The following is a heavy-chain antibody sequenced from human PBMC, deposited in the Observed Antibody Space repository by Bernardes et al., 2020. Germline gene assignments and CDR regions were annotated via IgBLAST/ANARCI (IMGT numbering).Heavy chain of an antibody. J-gene: IGHJ3*02. CDR1: GFTFSSYG. CDR3: ARPVRYFDWLWGDDAFDI. D-gene: IGHD3-9*01. V-gene: IGHV3-33*01. Sequence: GGSLRLSCAASGFTFSSYGMHWVRQAPGKGLEWVAVIWYDGSNKYYADSVKGRFTISRDNSKNTLYLQMNSLRAEDTAVYYCARPVRYFDWLWGDDAFDIWGQGTMVTVSS. CDR2: IWYDGSNK.